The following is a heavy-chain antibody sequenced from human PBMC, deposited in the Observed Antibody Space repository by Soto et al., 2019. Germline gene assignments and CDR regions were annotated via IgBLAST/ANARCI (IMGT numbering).Heavy chain of an antibody. CDR3: AHRATMTIFGLIIDNGIGFDP. V-gene: IGHV2-5*02. D-gene: IGHD3-3*01. CDR2: IYWDGDK. CDR1: GFSLSTSGAA. Sequence: QINLIESGPTLVKPTQTPTLTCTFSGFSLSTSGAAVGWVRQPPGRALEWLALIYWDGDKRYNASLGNRLTITKDTSINQVVLTLTNVDPADTATYYCAHRATMTIFGLIIDNGIGFDPWGQGTRVIVSS. J-gene: IGHJ5*02.